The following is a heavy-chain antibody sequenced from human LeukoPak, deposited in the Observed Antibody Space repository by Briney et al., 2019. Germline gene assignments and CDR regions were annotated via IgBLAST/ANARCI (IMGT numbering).Heavy chain of an antibody. J-gene: IGHJ4*02. D-gene: IGHD6-25*01. Sequence: PSETLSLTCTVSGGSISSSSYYWGWIRQPPGKGLEWIGRIYTSGSTNYNPSLKSRVTISVDTSKNQFSLKLSSVTAADTAVYYCARFTTAAHDYWGQGTPVTVSS. CDR2: IYTSGST. CDR3: ARFTTAAHDY. CDR1: GGSISSSSYY. V-gene: IGHV4-39*07.